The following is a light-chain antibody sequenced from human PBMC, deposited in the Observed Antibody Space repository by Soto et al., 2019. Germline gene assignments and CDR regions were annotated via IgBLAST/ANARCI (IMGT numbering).Light chain of an antibody. CDR2: AAS. Sequence: DIQMTQSPSSLSASVGDRVTITCRASQSVSSYLNWYQQKAGKAPKLLIYAASTLQSGVPSRFSGSGSGTDFTLVISSLQPEDFATYFCQQTDRIPLTFGGGTKVEIK. V-gene: IGKV1-39*01. CDR1: QSVSSY. J-gene: IGKJ4*01. CDR3: QQTDRIPLT.